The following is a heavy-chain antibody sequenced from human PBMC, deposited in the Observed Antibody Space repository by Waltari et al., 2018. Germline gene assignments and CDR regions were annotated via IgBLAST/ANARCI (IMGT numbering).Heavy chain of an antibody. CDR1: GFTFSSYA. CDR2: ISGSGGST. D-gene: IGHD3-3*01. Sequence: EVQLLESGGGLVQPGGSLRLSCAASGFTFSSYAMSWVRQAPGKGLEWVAAISGSGGSTYYADSVKGRFIISRDNSKNTLYLQMKSLREEEKDVYYCEKRFGVVKENGDDFDIWGKGKMV. V-gene: IGHV3-23*01. CDR3: EKRFGVVKENGDDFDI. J-gene: IGHJ3*02.